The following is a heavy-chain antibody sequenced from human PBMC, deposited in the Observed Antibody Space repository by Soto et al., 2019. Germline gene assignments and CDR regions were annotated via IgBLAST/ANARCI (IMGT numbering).Heavy chain of an antibody. CDR3: ARDRGSYYYDSSGYSTGNFDY. CDR2: IYYSGST. J-gene: IGHJ4*02. V-gene: IGHV4-59*01. Sequence: SETLSLTCTVSGGSISSYYWSWIRQPPGKGLEWIGYIYYSGSTNYNPSLKSRVTISVDTSKNQFSLKLSSVTAADTAVYYCARDRGSYYYDSSGYSTGNFDYWGQGTLVTVSS. D-gene: IGHD3-22*01. CDR1: GGSISSYY.